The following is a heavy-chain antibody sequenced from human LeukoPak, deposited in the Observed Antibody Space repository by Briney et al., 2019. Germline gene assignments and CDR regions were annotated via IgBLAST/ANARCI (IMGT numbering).Heavy chain of an antibody. J-gene: IGHJ4*02. CDR2: IYYSGST. D-gene: IGHD1-26*01. CDR3: AREVGAKPFFFDY. CDR1: GGSISSYY. Sequence: SETLSLTCTVSGGSISSYYWSWIRQPPGKGLEWIGYIYYSGSTNYNPSLKRRVTISVDTSKNQFSLKLSSVTSADTAVYYCAREVGAKPFFFDYWGQGTLVTVPS. V-gene: IGHV4-59*01.